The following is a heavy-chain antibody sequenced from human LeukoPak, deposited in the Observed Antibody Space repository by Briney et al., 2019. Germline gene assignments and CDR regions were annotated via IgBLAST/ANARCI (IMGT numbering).Heavy chain of an antibody. CDR1: GFSFSSYA. CDR3: ARDQDWNDPYNPGYYGMDV. D-gene: IGHD1-1*01. J-gene: IGHJ6*02. CDR2: IYSGGST. Sequence: GGSLRLSCAASGFSFSSYALTWVRQAPGKGLEWVSVIYSGGSTYYADSVKGRFTISRDNSKNTLYLQMNSLRAEDTAVYYCARDQDWNDPYNPGYYGMDVWGQGTTVTVSS. V-gene: IGHV3-66*01.